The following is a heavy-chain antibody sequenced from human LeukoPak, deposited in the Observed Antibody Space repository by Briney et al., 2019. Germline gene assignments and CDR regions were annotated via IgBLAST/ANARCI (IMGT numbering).Heavy chain of an antibody. CDR1: GGSFSNYY. CDR2: INDSGRI. D-gene: IGHD1-7*01. CDR3: ARRWNYGRNYYIDV. J-gene: IGHJ6*03. Sequence: SETLSLTCAVYGGSFSNYYWSWIRQPPGKGLEWIGEINDSGRINYNPSLMSRVTISVDTSKNQFSLRLTSVTARDTAVYYCARRWNYGRNYYIDVWGKGATVSV. V-gene: IGHV4-34*01.